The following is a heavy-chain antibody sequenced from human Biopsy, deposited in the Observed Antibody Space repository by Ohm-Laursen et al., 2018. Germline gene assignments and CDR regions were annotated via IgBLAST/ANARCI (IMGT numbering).Heavy chain of an antibody. D-gene: IGHD6-19*01. J-gene: IGHJ4*02. Sequence: ASVKVSCKASGFSFTGYYIHWVRQAPGQGLEWMGWISPKSGGTNYAQKFQGNITMTKNTSMSTAYMEMSRLRSDDTAVYYCALQSVAQMKNFDYWGQRTLVTVSS. CDR3: ALQSVAQMKNFDY. CDR2: ISPKSGGT. V-gene: IGHV1-2*02. CDR1: GFSFTGYY.